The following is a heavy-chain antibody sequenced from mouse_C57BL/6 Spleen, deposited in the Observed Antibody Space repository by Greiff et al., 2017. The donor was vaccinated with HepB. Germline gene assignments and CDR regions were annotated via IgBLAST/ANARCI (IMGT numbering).Heavy chain of an antibody. D-gene: IGHD1-1*01. CDR1: GFTFSSYA. Sequence: EVQRVESGGGLVKPGGSLKLSCAASGFTFSSYAMSWVRQTPEKRLEWVATISDGGSYTYYPDNVKGRFTISRDNAKNNLYLQMSHLKSEDTAMYYCARDGHYYGSRGGFAYWGQGTLVTVSA. CDR3: ARDGHYYGSRGGFAY. J-gene: IGHJ3*01. CDR2: ISDGGSYT. V-gene: IGHV5-4*01.